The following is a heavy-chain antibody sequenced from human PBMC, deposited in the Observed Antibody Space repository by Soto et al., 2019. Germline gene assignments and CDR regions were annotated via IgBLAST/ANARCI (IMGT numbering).Heavy chain of an antibody. J-gene: IGHJ4*02. Sequence: QITLKESGPTLVKPTQTLTLTCSFSGSSLSTNGVGVAWIRQPPGKALEWLALISWDDDRRYNPSLKSRLTITKETSTDQMVITMTHMNLVDTATNYCALSPSTAPGYCAYRGQVTLVTVSS. CDR2: ISWDDDR. CDR3: ALSPSTAPGYCAY. CDR1: GSSLSTNGVG. V-gene: IGHV2-5*02. D-gene: IGHD2-15*01.